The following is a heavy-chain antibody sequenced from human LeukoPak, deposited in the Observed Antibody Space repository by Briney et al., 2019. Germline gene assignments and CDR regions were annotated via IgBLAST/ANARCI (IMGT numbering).Heavy chain of an antibody. CDR2: INPNSGGT. V-gene: IGHV1-2*02. Sequence: ASVKVSCKASGYTFTGYYMHWVRQAPGQGLEWMGWINPNSGGTNYVQKFQGRVTMTRDTSISTAYMELSRLRSDDTAVYYCARDRSPAPGRSYGRGHFDYWGQGTLVTVSS. CDR1: GYTFTGYY. D-gene: IGHD5-18*01. J-gene: IGHJ4*02. CDR3: ARDRSPAPGRSYGRGHFDY.